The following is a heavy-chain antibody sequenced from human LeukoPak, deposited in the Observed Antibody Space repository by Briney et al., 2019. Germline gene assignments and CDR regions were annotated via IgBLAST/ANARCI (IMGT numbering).Heavy chain of an antibody. Sequence: PSETLSLTYTVSGGSISSGGYYWSWIRQHPGKGLEWIGYIYYSGSTYYNPSLKSRVTISVDTSKNQFSLKLSSVTAADTAVYYCARHSSGWSHKYNWFDPWGQGTLVTVSS. CDR3: ARHSSGWSHKYNWFDP. CDR2: IYYSGST. J-gene: IGHJ5*02. V-gene: IGHV4-31*03. CDR1: GGSISSGGYY. D-gene: IGHD6-19*01.